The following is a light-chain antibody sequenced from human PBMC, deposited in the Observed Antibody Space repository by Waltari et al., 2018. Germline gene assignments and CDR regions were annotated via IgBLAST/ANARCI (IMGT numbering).Light chain of an antibody. CDR3: QQYNTWPYT. V-gene: IGKV3-15*01. Sequence: EILMTQSPGTLSVSPGERASLSCRASERISSRYLAWYQQKVGQPPRLLIYFTSTRAAGVPARFSGSGSGTEFTLTISSLQSEDFAVYYCQQYNTWPYTFGQGTKIEIK. CDR2: FTS. CDR1: ERISSRY. J-gene: IGKJ2*01.